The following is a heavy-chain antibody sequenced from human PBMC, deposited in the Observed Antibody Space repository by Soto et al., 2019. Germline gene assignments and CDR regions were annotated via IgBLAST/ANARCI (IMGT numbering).Heavy chain of an antibody. J-gene: IGHJ3*02. V-gene: IGHV5-51*01. Sequence: ESLKIAIKGAGDSCTSYWLGWVRQMPGKGLEWMGIIYPGDSYTRYSPSFQGQVTISADKSISTAYLQWSSLKASDTAMYYCARHTDDAFDIWGQGTMVTVSS. CDR3: ARHTDDAFDI. CDR2: IYPGDSYT. CDR1: GDSCTSYW.